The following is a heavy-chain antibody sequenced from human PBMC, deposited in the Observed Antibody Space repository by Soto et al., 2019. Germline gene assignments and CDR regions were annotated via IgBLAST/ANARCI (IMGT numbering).Heavy chain of an antibody. V-gene: IGHV3-33*01. CDR2: IWYDGSNK. CDR1: GFTFSSYG. J-gene: IGHJ4*02. CDR3: ARDDFWSGYYTFDY. Sequence: GGSLRLSCAASGFTFSSYGMHWVRQAPGKGLEWVAVIWYDGSNKYYADSVKGRFTISRDNSKNTLYLQMNSLRAEDTAVYYCARDDFWSGYYTFDYWGQGTLVTVSS. D-gene: IGHD3-3*01.